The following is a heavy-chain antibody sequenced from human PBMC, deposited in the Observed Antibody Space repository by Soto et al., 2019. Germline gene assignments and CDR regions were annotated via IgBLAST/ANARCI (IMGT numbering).Heavy chain of an antibody. Sequence: GASVKVSCKASGYTFTGYYMHWVRQAPGQGLEWMGWINPNSGGTNYAQKFQGRVTMTRDTSISTAYMELSRLRSDDTAVYYCARGKNTMIVVLQIDYWGQGTLVTVS. D-gene: IGHD3-22*01. V-gene: IGHV1-2*02. CDR3: ARGKNTMIVVLQIDY. CDR2: INPNSGGT. CDR1: GYTFTGYY. J-gene: IGHJ4*02.